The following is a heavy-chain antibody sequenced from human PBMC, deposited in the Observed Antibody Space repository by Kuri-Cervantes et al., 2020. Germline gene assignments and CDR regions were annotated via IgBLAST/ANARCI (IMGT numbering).Heavy chain of an antibody. J-gene: IGHJ4*02. CDR3: ARDRGIIVGATSGYFDY. Sequence: GGSLRLSCAASGFTFSSYAMSWVRQAPGKGLEWVSAISGSGGSTYYADSVKGRFTISRDSSKNTLYLQMNSLRAEDTAVYYCARDRGIIVGATSGYFDYWGQGTLVTVSS. D-gene: IGHD1-26*01. V-gene: IGHV3-23*01. CDR2: ISGSGGST. CDR1: GFTFSSYA.